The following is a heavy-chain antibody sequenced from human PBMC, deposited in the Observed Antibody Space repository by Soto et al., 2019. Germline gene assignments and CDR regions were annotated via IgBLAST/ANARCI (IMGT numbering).Heavy chain of an antibody. CDR2: INAGNGNT. CDR1: GYTFTSYA. V-gene: IGHV1-3*01. D-gene: IGHD6-6*01. Sequence: GASVKVSCKASGYTFTSYAMHWVRQAPGQRLEWMGWINAGNGNTKYSQKFQGRVTITRDTSASTAYMELSSLRSEDTAVYYCARVLAARPQYYYYGMDVWGQGTTVTVSS. CDR3: ARVLAARPQYYYYGMDV. J-gene: IGHJ6*02.